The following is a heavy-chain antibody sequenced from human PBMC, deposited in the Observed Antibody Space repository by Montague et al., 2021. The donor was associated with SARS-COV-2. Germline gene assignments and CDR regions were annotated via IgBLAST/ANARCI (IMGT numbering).Heavy chain of an antibody. CDR2: MSYDGSNK. Sequence: SLRLSCAASGFTFSSYAMYWVRQAPGKGLEWVAVMSYDGSNKYYADSVKGRFIISRDNSKNTLYLQMNSLRAADTAVYYCARSMMVVAGYFDLWGRGTLVTVSS. V-gene: IGHV3-30*14. J-gene: IGHJ2*01. D-gene: IGHD3-22*01. CDR1: GFTFSSYA. CDR3: ARSMMVVAGYFDL.